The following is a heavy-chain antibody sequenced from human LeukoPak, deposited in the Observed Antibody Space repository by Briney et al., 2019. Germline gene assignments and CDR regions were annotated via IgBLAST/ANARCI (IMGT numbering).Heavy chain of an antibody. CDR3: TSFRSIAGFDY. CDR1: GDSVSRNSGA. Sequence: SQTLSLTCAISGDSVSRNSGAWNWIRQSPSRGLEWLGSTYYRSKWYNDYAVSVKSRITINPDTSKNQFSLHLNSVTPEDTAVYYCTSFRSIAGFDYWGQGTLVTVSS. D-gene: IGHD2-21*01. CDR2: TYYRSKWYN. J-gene: IGHJ4*02. V-gene: IGHV6-1*01.